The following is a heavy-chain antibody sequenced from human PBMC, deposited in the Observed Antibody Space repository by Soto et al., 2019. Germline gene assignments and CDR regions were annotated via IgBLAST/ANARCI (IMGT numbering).Heavy chain of an antibody. CDR3: ARVTGLWFGELFHHYYYYGMDV. J-gene: IGHJ6*02. CDR1: GGSISSGGYY. D-gene: IGHD3-10*01. Sequence: PSETLSLTCTVSGGSISSGGYYWSWIRKHPGKGLEWIGYIYYSGSTYYNPSLKSRVTISVDTSKNQFSLKLSSVTAADTAVYYCARVTGLWFGELFHHYYYYGMDVWGQGTTVTVSS. CDR2: IYYSGST. V-gene: IGHV4-31*03.